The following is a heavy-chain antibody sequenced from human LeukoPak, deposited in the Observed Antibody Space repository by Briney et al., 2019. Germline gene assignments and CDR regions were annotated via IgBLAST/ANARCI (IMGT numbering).Heavy chain of an antibody. D-gene: IGHD1-14*01. CDR2: IYTSGST. J-gene: IGHJ5*02. CDR1: GGSISSYY. Sequence: SETLSLTCTVSGGSISSYYWSWIRQPAGKGLEWIGRIYTSGSTNYNPSLESRVTISVDTSKNQFSLKLSSVTAADTAVYYCARDRNPTVNWFDPWGQGTLVTVSS. V-gene: IGHV4-4*07. CDR3: ARDRNPTVNWFDP.